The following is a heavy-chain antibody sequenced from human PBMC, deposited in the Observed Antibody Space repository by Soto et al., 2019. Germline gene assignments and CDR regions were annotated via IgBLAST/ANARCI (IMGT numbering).Heavy chain of an antibody. D-gene: IGHD4-4*01. CDR2: IIPIFGTA. J-gene: IGHJ2*01. V-gene: IGHV1-69*01. Sequence: QVQLVQSGAEVKKPGSSVKVSCKASGGTFSSYAISWVRQAPGQGLEWMGGIIPIFGTANYAQKFQGRVTITADESTSTAYMELSSLRSEDTAVYYCASPASATVTPSLGFDLWGRGTLVTVSS. CDR3: ASPASATVTPSLGFDL. CDR1: GGTFSSYA.